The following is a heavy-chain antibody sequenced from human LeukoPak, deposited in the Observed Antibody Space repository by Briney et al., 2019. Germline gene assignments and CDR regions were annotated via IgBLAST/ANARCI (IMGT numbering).Heavy chain of an antibody. D-gene: IGHD3-22*01. Sequence: AAVKVSCQASGCTFTSYRIGWVRQAPGQGLAWMGWISDYNGNTNYAQKLQGRVSMTTDTSTSTAYMELMSLRSDDTAVYYCARYPADSSSYYWGGDWFDPWGQGTLVTVSS. CDR3: ARYPADSSSYYWGGDWFDP. CDR2: ISDYNGNT. J-gene: IGHJ5*02. V-gene: IGHV1-18*04. CDR1: GCTFTSYR.